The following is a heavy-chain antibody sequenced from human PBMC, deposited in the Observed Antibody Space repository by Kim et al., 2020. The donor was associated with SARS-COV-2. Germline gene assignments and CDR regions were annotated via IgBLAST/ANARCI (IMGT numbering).Heavy chain of an antibody. V-gene: IGHV4-34*01. CDR1: GGSFSGYY. CDR2: GHPSGSP. J-gene: IGHJ3*02. CDR3: ARRRAFDI. Sequence: SETLSLTCAVYGGSFSGYYWTWIRQRPGKGLEWIGEGHPSGSPNYNPSLRSRVTITVDTSKNQFSLSLTSVTAADTAVYYCARRRAFDIWGQGTLVTVSS.